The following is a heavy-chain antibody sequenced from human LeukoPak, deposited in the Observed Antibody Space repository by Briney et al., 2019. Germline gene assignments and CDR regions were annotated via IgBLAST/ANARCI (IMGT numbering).Heavy chain of an antibody. J-gene: IGHJ4*02. CDR1: GYTFTGYY. D-gene: IGHD5-12*01. Sequence: ASVKVSCKASGYTFTGYYMHWVRQAPGQGLEWMGWINPNSGGTNYAQKFQGRVTMTRDTSISTAYMELTRLRSDDTAVYYCARVVSSGYDWDYFDYWGQGTLVTVSS. V-gene: IGHV1-2*02. CDR2: INPNSGGT. CDR3: ARVVSSGYDWDYFDY.